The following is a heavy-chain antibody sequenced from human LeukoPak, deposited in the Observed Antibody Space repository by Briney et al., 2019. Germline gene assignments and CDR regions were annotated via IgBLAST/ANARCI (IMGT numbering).Heavy chain of an antibody. CDR3: ARVYITKWSLGY. D-gene: IGHD2-15*01. CDR2: IYCSGST. J-gene: IGHJ4*02. Sequence: KPSETLSLTCSVSGGSISSTGHYWGWIRQPPGKGLEWIGNIYCSGSTFYNPSLKSRVTLSVDTSMSRFSLKLSSVTAADTAIYYCARVYITKWSLGYWGRGTLVTVSS. V-gene: IGHV4-39*01. CDR1: GGSISSTGHY.